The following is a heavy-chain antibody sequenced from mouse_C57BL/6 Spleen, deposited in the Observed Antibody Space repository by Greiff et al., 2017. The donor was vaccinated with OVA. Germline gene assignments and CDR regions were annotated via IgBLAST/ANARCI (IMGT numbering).Heavy chain of an antibody. CDR2: IYPRSGNT. Sequence: QVQLQQSGAELARPGASVKLSCKASGYTFTSYGISWVKQRTGQGLEWIGEIYPRSGNTYYNEKFKGKATLTADKSSSTAYMELRSLTSEDSAVYFCAREEPTGYYFDYWGQGTTLTVSS. CDR1: GYTFTSYG. D-gene: IGHD4-1*02. J-gene: IGHJ2*01. V-gene: IGHV1-81*01. CDR3: AREEPTGYYFDY.